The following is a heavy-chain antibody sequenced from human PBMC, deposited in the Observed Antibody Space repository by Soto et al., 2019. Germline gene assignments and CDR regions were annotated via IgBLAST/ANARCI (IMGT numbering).Heavy chain of an antibody. Sequence: QINLIESGPTLVKPTQTLTLTCTFSGFSLSTSGAAVGWVRQPPGRALEWLALIYWEGDKRYNASLGNRLTITKDTSMNQVVLTLTNLDAADTATYYCAHRATMTIFGLIIDNGIGFDPWGQGTRVIVSS. CDR2: IYWEGDK. D-gene: IGHD3-3*01. J-gene: IGHJ5*02. CDR3: AHRATMTIFGLIIDNGIGFDP. CDR1: GFSLSTSGAA. V-gene: IGHV2-5*02.